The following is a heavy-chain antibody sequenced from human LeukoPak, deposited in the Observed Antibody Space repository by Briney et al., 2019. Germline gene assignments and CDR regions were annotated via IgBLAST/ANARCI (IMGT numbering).Heavy chain of an antibody. CDR3: ARDSDLYYFDY. CDR1: GGSISSGDYY. J-gene: IGHJ4*02. CDR2: IYYGGST. V-gene: IGHV4-30-4*01. D-gene: IGHD3-10*01. Sequence: SETLSLTCTVSGGSISSGDYYWSWIRQPPGKGLEWIGYIYYGGSTYYNPSLESRVTISVDTSKNQFSLKLSSVTAADTAVYYCARDSDLYYFDYWGQGTLVTVSS.